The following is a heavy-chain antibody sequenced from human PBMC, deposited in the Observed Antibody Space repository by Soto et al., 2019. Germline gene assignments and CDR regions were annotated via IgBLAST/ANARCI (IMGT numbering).Heavy chain of an antibody. CDR2: ISSSSSYT. CDR1: GFTFSSYA. V-gene: IGHV3-21*05. D-gene: IGHD3-22*01. CDR3: ARVHRAYYYDSSGYYFDY. J-gene: IGHJ4*02. Sequence: VLLVDSGGGVVQPGRSLRLSCAASGFTFSSYAMNWVRQAPGKGLEWVSYISSSSSYTNYADSVKGRFTISRDNAKNSLYLQMNSLRAEDTAVYYCARVHRAYYYDSSGYYFDYWGQGTLVTVSS.